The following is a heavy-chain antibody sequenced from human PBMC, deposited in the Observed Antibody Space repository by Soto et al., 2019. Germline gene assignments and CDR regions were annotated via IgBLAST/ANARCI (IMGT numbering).Heavy chain of an antibody. Sequence: QVQLLQSGAEVKNPGASVKVSCKSSGYTFTRYGIGWARQAPGQGLEWMGWINTYNGNTHYAQNVQGGVTLTTDTSTTTSHMELRSLTSNDTAIYYCAMVHVYVTPRPYEVWGQGTTVTVSS. V-gene: IGHV1-18*01. CDR3: AMVHVYVTPRPYEV. J-gene: IGHJ6*02. CDR2: INTYNGNT. CDR1: GYTFTRYG. D-gene: IGHD2-8*01.